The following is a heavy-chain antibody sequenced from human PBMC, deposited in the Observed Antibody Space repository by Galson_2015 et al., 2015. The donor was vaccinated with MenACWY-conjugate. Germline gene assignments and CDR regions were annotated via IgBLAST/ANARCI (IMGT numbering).Heavy chain of an antibody. Sequence: SLRLSCAASGFTFSGYGMHWVRQAPGKGLEWVAVIWYDGSNKYYADSAKGRFTISGDNSKNTLYLQMNSLRAEDTAVYYCARDTAMVNIFYYYWGQGTLVTVS. CDR1: GFTFSGYG. CDR2: IWYDGSNK. J-gene: IGHJ4*02. D-gene: IGHD5-18*01. V-gene: IGHV3-33*01. CDR3: ARDTAMVNIFYYY.